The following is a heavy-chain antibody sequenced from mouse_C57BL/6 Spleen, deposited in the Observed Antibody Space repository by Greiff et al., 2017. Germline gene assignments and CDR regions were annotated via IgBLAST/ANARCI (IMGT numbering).Heavy chain of an antibody. D-gene: IGHD1-1*01. Sequence: QVQLQQPGAELVKPGASVKMSCKASGYTFTSYWITWVKQRPGQGLEWIGDIYPGSGSTNYNEKFKSKATLTVDTSSSTAYMQLSSLTSEDYAVYYCARGITTGSFFAYWGQGTLVTVSA. V-gene: IGHV1-55*01. CDR1: GYTFTSYW. J-gene: IGHJ3*01. CDR3: ARGITTGSFFAY. CDR2: IYPGSGST.